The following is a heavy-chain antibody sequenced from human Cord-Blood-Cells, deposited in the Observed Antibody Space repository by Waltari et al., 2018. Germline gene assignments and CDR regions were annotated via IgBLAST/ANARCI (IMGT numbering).Heavy chain of an antibody. V-gene: IGHV1-3*01. D-gene: IGHD2-21*02. Sequence: QVQLVQSGAEVKKPGGSVKVSCKASGYTFTSYAMHWVRQAPGQRLEWMGWINAGNGNTKYSQKFQGRVTITRDTSASTAYMELSSLRSEDTAVYYCARDQGGDYDAFDIWGQGTMVTVSS. CDR3: ARDQGGDYDAFDI. CDR2: INAGNGNT. J-gene: IGHJ3*02. CDR1: GYTFTSYA.